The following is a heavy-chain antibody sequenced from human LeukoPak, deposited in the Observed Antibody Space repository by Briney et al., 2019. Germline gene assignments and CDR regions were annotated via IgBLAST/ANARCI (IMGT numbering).Heavy chain of an antibody. V-gene: IGHV4-4*07. J-gene: IGHJ3*02. CDR2: IYTSGST. D-gene: IGHD2-2*01. Sequence: PSETLSLTCTVSGGSISSYYWSWIRQPAGKGLEWIGRIYTSGSTNYNPSLKSRVTMSVDTSKNQFSLKLSSVTAADTAVYYCARDECSSTSCYAWSAFDIWGQGTMVTVSS. CDR1: GGSISSYY. CDR3: ARDECSSTSCYAWSAFDI.